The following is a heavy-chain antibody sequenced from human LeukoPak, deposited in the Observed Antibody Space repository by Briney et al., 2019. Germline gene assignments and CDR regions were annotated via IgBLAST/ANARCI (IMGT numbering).Heavy chain of an antibody. Sequence: ASVKVSCKTSGYTFTTYGIDWVRQAPGQGLERMGWISPYNGNTDYEQKFQGRLALTADTSTSTAYMELRSLRSDDTDTYYCAIIDLSSGFDYWGQGTLVTVSS. J-gene: IGHJ4*02. CDR3: AIIDLSSGFDY. CDR1: GYTFTTYG. V-gene: IGHV1-18*01. CDR2: ISPYNGNT. D-gene: IGHD1-26*01.